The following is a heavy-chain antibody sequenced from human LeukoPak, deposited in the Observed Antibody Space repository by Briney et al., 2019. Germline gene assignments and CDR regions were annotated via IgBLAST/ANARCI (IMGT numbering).Heavy chain of an antibody. CDR2: ISSSSSTI. Sequence: GGSLRLSCAASGFTFSSYSMNWVRQAPGKGLEWVSYISSSSSTIYYADSVKGRFTISRDNAKNSLYLQMNSLRAEDTAVYYCASTYYYGSGSYPLWGQGTLVTVSS. J-gene: IGHJ4*02. CDR3: ASTYYYGSGSYPL. CDR1: GFTFSSYS. V-gene: IGHV3-48*04. D-gene: IGHD3-10*01.